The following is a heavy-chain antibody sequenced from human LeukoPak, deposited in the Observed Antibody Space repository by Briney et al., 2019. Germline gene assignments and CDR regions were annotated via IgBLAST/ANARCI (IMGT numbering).Heavy chain of an antibody. D-gene: IGHD3-16*01. CDR2: IYSTINGGTT. CDR3: ITGRFMQARDFDY. V-gene: IGHV3-15*01. J-gene: IGHJ4*02. CDR1: GFTFSNAR. Sequence: NPGGSLRLSCAASGFTFSNARMNWVRQAPGKGLEWVGLIYSTINGGTTDYAAPVKGRFTISRDDSKNTVYLQMSSLITEDTAVYYCITGRFMQARDFDYWGQGTLVAVSS.